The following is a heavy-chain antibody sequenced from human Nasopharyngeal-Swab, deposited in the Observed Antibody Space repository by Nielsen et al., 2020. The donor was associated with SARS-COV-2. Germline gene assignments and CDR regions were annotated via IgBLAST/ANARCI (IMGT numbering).Heavy chain of an antibody. V-gene: IGHV3-53*01. CDR3: AAFNGFDC. J-gene: IGHJ4*02. CDR2: INNVGDA. CDR1: GFTFSRYW. Sequence: GESLKISCAASGFTFSRYWMSWVRQAPGKGLEWVSVINNVGDAYYADSVRGRFTISRDTSKNTLYLQMNSLRAEDTAEYYCAAFNGFDCWGQGTLVTVSS. D-gene: IGHD2-8*01.